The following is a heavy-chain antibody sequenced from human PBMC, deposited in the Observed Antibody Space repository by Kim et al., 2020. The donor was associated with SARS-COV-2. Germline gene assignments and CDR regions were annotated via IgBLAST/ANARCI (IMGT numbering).Heavy chain of an antibody. V-gene: IGHV4-4*02. D-gene: IGHD6-13*01. CDR2: IYHSGST. CDR3: AREQQLILNYFYY. Sequence: SETLSLTCAVSGGSISSSNWWSWVRPPPGKGLEWIGEIYHSGSTNYNPSLKSRVTISVDKSKNQFSLKLSSVTAADTAVYYCAREQQLILNYFYYWGQGTLVTVSS. CDR1: GGSISSSNW. J-gene: IGHJ4*02.